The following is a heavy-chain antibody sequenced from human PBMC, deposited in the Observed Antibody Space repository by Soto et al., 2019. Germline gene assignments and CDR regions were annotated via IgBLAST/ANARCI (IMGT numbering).Heavy chain of an antibody. J-gene: IGHJ6*02. V-gene: IGHV1-69*12. CDR2: IIPIFGTA. CDR3: ASHRYGTANYYYCGMDV. D-gene: IGHD5-18*01. CDR1: GGTFSSYA. Sequence: QVQLVQSGAEVKKPGSSVKVSCKASGGTFSSYAISWVRQAHGQGLEWIGGIIPIFGTANYAQKLQGRVTITADESPTTAYLELLSLRYEDTAVYYCASHRYGTANYYYCGMDVWGQGTTVTVSS.